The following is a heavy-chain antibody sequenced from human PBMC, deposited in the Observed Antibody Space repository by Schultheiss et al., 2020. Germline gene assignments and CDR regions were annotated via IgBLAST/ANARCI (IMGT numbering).Heavy chain of an antibody. CDR2: IYTSGST. J-gene: IGHJ4*02. D-gene: IGHD3-22*01. V-gene: IGHV4-4*08. CDR3: ARTREGGLLLFDY. Sequence: SQTLSLTCTVSGGSISSHYWSWPRQPPGKGLQCIGCIYTSGSTNYNPSLKSRVTISVDTSKNQFSLKLSSVTAADTAVYYCARTREGGLLLFDYWGQGTLVTVSS. CDR1: GGSISSHY.